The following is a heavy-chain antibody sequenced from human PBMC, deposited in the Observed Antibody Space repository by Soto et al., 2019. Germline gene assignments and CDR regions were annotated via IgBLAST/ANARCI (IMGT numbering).Heavy chain of an antibody. CDR2: FDPEDGET. V-gene: IGHV1-24*01. D-gene: IGHD2-21*02. Sequence: GASVKVSCKVSGYTRTELSMHWVLQAPGKGLEWMGGFDPEDGETIYAQKFQGRVTMTEDTSTDTAYMELSSLRSEDTAVYYCATVFDRQLVRVTATGGDAFDIWGQGTMVTVSS. CDR1: GYTRTELS. CDR3: ATVFDRQLVRVTATGGDAFDI. J-gene: IGHJ3*02.